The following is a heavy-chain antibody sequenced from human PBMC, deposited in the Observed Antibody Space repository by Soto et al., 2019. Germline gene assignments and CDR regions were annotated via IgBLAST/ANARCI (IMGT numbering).Heavy chain of an antibody. D-gene: IGHD3-10*01. V-gene: IGHV1-69*06. CDR3: ARDPYGSGMAGADY. Sequence: QVQLVQSGAEVKKPGSSVKVSCKASGGTFSSYAISWVRQAPGQGLEWMGGIIPIFGTANYAQKFQGRVTITAEKSKSTAYSERSSLGSEDRAVYYCARDPYGSGMAGADYWGQGTLVTVSS. CDR1: GGTFSSYA. CDR2: IIPIFGTA. J-gene: IGHJ4*02.